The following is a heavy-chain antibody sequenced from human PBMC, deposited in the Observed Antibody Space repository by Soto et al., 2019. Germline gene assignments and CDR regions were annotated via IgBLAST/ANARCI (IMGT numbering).Heavy chain of an antibody. V-gene: IGHV3-11*06. J-gene: IGHJ4*02. Sequence: VQLVESGGGLVKPGGSLRLSCEASGFRFMDYYMGWIRQGPGKRLEWISYISVTSDDTKYADSVKGRFTISRDNASNFVFLHMKRLSDADTAVYFCERSLRATCPLSYWGQGTAVTVSS. CDR1: GFRFMDYY. CDR2: ISVTSDDT. CDR3: ERSLRATCPLSY. D-gene: IGHD3-10*01.